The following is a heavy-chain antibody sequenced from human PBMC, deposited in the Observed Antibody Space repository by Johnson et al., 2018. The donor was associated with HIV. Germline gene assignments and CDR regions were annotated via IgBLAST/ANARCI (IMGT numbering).Heavy chain of an antibody. CDR3: ATSHGSHGAFDI. Sequence: QVQLVESGGGVVQPGRSLRLSCAASGFTFSSNPMHWVRRAPGKGLEWVSGISYDGSNKYYADSVKGRFTISRDNSKNTLYLQMNSLRAEDTAVYYCATSHGSHGAFDIWGQGTMVTVSS. J-gene: IGHJ3*02. V-gene: IGHV3-30*14. CDR1: GFTFSSNP. CDR2: ISYDGSNK. D-gene: IGHD1-26*01.